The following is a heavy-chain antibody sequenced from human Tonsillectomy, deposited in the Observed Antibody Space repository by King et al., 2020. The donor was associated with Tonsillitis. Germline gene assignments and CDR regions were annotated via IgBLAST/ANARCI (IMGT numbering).Heavy chain of an antibody. D-gene: IGHD3-22*01. CDR1: RFAFSDYG. J-gene: IGHJ4*02. CDR2: IPYDGNNK. Sequence: VQLVESGGGVVQPGGSLRLSCAASRFAFSDYGMHWVRQTPGKGLEWVAFIPYDGNNKYYADSVKGRFTISRDNSKKTLYLQMNSLRSEDTAVYYCAKEPVPLRYESSGYPIDDWGQGVLVTVSS. CDR3: AKEPVPLRYESSGYPIDD. V-gene: IGHV3-30*02.